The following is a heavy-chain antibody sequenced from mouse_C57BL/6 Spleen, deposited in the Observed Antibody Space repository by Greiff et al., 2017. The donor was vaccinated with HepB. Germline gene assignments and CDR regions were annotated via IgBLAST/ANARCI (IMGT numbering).Heavy chain of an antibody. CDR3: ARWLLGAMDY. D-gene: IGHD2-3*01. J-gene: IGHJ4*01. Sequence: QVQLQQPGAELVKPGASVKLSCKASGYTFTSYWMHWVKRRPGQGLEWIGMIHPNSGSTNYNEKFKSKATLTVDKSSSTAYMQLSSLTSEDSAVYYCARWLLGAMDYWGQGTSVTVSS. CDR1: GYTFTSYW. CDR2: IHPNSGST. V-gene: IGHV1-64*01.